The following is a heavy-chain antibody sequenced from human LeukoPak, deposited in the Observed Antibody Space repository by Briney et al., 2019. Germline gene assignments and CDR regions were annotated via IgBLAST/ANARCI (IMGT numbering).Heavy chain of an antibody. CDR1: GFTFSSYG. D-gene: IGHD1-7*01. Sequence: GGSLRLSCAASGFTFSSYGMHWVRQAPGKGLEWVAFIRYDGSNKYYADSVKGRFTISRDNSKNTLYLQMNSLRAEDTAVYYCAKVANWNYVLLGYWGQGTLVSVSS. V-gene: IGHV3-30*02. J-gene: IGHJ4*02. CDR3: AKVANWNYVLLGY. CDR2: IRYDGSNK.